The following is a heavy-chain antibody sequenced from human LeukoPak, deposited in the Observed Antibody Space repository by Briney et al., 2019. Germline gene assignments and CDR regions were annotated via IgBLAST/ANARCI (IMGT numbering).Heavy chain of an antibody. V-gene: IGHV1-2*02. Sequence: ASVKVSCKASGYTFTGYYMHWVRQAHGQGLEWMGWINPNSGGTNYAQKFQGRVTMTRDTSISTAYMELSRLRSDVTAVYYCARDRELRIRGIILPLYWGQGTLVTVSS. J-gene: IGHJ4*02. D-gene: IGHD3-10*01. CDR2: INPNSGGT. CDR1: GYTFTGYY. CDR3: ARDRELRIRGIILPLY.